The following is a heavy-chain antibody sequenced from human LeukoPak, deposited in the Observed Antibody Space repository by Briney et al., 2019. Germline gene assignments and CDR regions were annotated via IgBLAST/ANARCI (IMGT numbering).Heavy chain of an antibody. D-gene: IGHD6-13*01. J-gene: IGHJ6*02. Sequence: GGSLRLSCAASGFTFCSSWMHWVRDAPGKGLVWVSRINSDGSSTSYADSVRGRFTISRDNAKNTLYLQMNSQRAEDTAVYYCARAGEAAAGYYYYGMDVWGQGTTVTVSS. CDR2: INSDGSST. CDR1: GFTFCSSW. V-gene: IGHV3-74*01. CDR3: ARAGEAAAGYYYYGMDV.